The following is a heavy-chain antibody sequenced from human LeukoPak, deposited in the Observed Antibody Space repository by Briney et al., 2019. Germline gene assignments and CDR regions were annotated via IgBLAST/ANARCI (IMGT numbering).Heavy chain of an antibody. D-gene: IGHD6-13*01. CDR2: ISYDGSNK. CDR3: ARDGSSWYSCFDY. Sequence: PGGSLRLSCAASGFTFSSYAMHWVRQAPGKGLEWVAVISYDGSNKYYEDSVKGRFTISRDNSKNTLYLQMNSLRAEDTAVYYCARDGSSWYSCFDYWGQGTLVTVSS. V-gene: IGHV3-30*04. J-gene: IGHJ4*02. CDR1: GFTFSSYA.